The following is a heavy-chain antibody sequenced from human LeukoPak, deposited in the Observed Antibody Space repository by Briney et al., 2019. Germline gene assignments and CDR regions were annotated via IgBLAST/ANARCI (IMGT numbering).Heavy chain of an antibody. CDR3: ARGGGTDWFDP. D-gene: IGHD4-23*01. V-gene: IGHV3-11*05. J-gene: IGHJ5*02. CDR1: GFTFSDYY. CDR2: ISSGSSYT. Sequence: GSLLDSCAASGFTFSDYYMSWIRQAPGKGLEWISYISSGSSYTNYADSVKGRFTISRDNARNSLYLQMNSLRAEDTAVYYCARGGGTDWFDPWGQGPLVTVSS.